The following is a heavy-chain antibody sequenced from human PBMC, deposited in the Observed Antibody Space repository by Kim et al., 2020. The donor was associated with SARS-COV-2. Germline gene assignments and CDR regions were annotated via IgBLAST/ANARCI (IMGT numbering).Heavy chain of an antibody. J-gene: IGHJ4*02. CDR1: GFTFSSYS. CDR2: ISSSSSYI. Sequence: GGSLRLSCAASGFTFSSYSMNWVRQAPGKGLEWVSSISSSSSYIYYADSVKGRFTISRDNAKNSLYLQMNSLRAEDTAVYYCARSLVGATVPFDYWGQGTLVTVSS. D-gene: IGHD1-26*01. V-gene: IGHV3-21*01. CDR3: ARSLVGATVPFDY.